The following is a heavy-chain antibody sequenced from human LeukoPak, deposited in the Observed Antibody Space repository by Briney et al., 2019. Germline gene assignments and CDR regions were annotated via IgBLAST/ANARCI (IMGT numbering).Heavy chain of an antibody. CDR3: ASARGYSSEYN. CDR1: GFTFSNYA. V-gene: IGHV3-23*01. CDR2: ISGSDGNT. Sequence: GGSLRLSCAASGFTFSNYAMSWVRQAPGKGLEWVSAISGSDGNTYHADSVKGRFTISRDNSKNTLYLRMNSLRAEDTALYYCASARGYSSEYNRGQGTLVTVSS. D-gene: IGHD6-19*01. J-gene: IGHJ4*02.